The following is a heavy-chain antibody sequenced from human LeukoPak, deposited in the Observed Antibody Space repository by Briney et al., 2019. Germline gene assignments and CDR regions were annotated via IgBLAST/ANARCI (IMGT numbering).Heavy chain of an antibody. V-gene: IGHV4-59*08. Sequence: PSETLSLTCTVSGGSISSYYWSWIRQPPGKGLEWIGYIYYSGSTNYNPSLKSRVTISADTSKNQFSLKLSSVTAADTAVYYCARSSIAAAGRFDYWGQGTLVTVSS. CDR1: GGSISSYY. D-gene: IGHD6-13*01. J-gene: IGHJ4*02. CDR2: IYYSGST. CDR3: ARSSIAAAGRFDY.